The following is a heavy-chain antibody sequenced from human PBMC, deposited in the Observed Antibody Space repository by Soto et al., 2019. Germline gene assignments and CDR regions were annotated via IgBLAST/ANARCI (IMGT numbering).Heavy chain of an antibody. J-gene: IGHJ5*02. CDR1: GFTFSSYE. Sequence: GGSLRLSCAASGFTFSSYEMNWVRQAPGKGLEWVSYISSSGSTIYYADSVKGRFTISRDNAKNSLYLQMNSLRAEDTAVYYCARESGSYYKDWFDPWGQGTLVTVSS. CDR3: ARESGSYYKDWFDP. CDR2: ISSSGSTI. D-gene: IGHD3-10*01. V-gene: IGHV3-48*03.